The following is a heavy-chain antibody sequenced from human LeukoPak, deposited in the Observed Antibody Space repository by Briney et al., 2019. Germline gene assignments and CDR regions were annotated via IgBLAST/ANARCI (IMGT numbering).Heavy chain of an antibody. CDR2: IYYNGST. CDR1: GGSISSNNYY. V-gene: IGHV4-39*01. CDR3: ASHQGPGDYRSANWFDP. J-gene: IGHJ5*02. Sequence: SETLSLTCTVSGGSISSNNYYWGWIRQPPEKGLEWIGSIYYNGSTYYNPSLKSRVTISVDTSKNQSSLKVSSVTAADTAVYYCASHQGPGDYRSANWFDPWGQGTLVTVSS. D-gene: IGHD4-17*01.